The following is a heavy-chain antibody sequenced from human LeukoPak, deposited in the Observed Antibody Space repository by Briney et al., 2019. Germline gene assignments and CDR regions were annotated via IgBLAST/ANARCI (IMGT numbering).Heavy chain of an antibody. V-gene: IGHV1-18*01. D-gene: IGHD3-10*01. CDR3: ARVGYYGSGSYYFLDY. CDR1: GYTFTSYG. CDR2: ISAYNGNT. Sequence: ASVKVSCKASGYTFTSYGISWVRQAPGQGLEWMGWISAYNGNTNYAQKLQGRVTMTTDTSTSTAYMELRSLRSDDTAGFYCARVGYYGSGSYYFLDYWGQGTLVTVSS. J-gene: IGHJ4*02.